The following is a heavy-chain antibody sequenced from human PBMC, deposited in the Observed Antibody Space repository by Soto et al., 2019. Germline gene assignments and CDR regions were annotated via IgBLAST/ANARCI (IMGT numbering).Heavy chain of an antibody. CDR2: IYHSGST. CDR1: GYSISSGYY. CDR3: ARVYSNPHWYFDL. Sequence: SEALSVPITVSGYSISSGYYGGWIRQPPGKGLEWIGSIYHSGSTYYNPSLKSRVTISVDTSKNQFSLKLSSVTAADTAVYYCARVYSNPHWYFDLWGRG. J-gene: IGHJ2*01. V-gene: IGHV4-38-2*02. D-gene: IGHD4-4*01.